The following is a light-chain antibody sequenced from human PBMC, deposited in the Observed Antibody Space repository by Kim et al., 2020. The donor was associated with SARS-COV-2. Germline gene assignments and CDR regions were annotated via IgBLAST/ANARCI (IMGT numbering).Light chain of an antibody. Sequence: GQRVTISCSGNSSNIASYYVYWYQQLPGTAPRLLIYRNTQRPSGVPDRFSGSKSGTSASLAIGGLRSEDGADYYCSAWDDSLSGALFGGGTQLTVL. V-gene: IGLV1-47*01. J-gene: IGLJ2*01. CDR2: RNT. CDR3: SAWDDSLSGAL. CDR1: SSNIASYY.